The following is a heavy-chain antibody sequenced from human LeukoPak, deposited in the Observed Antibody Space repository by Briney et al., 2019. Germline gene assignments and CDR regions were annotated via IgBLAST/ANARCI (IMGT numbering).Heavy chain of an antibody. CDR2: IYYSGST. CDR1: GGSISSYY. D-gene: IGHD1-26*01. V-gene: IGHV4-59*08. CDR3: VRRIVGAIRPFDY. J-gene: IGHJ4*02. Sequence: SETLSLTCTVSGGSISSYYWSWIRQPPGKGLEWIGYIYYSGSTNYNPPLKSRVTILVDTSKNQFSLKLRSVTAADTAVYYCVRRIVGAIRPFDYWGQGTLVTVSS.